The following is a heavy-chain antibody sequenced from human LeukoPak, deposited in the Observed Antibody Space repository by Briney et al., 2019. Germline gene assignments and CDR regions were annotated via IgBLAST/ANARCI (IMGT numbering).Heavy chain of an antibody. Sequence: GGSLRLSCAASGFALSSYAMSWVRQAPGKGLEWVSATSSSDAGTYHAASVQGRFTISRDNSKNTLFLQMNSLRAEDTAVYYCARIVKVGGITHMDVWGKGNTVTISS. V-gene: IGHV3-23*01. CDR1: GFALSSYA. CDR3: ARIVKVGGITHMDV. CDR2: TSSSDAGT. D-gene: IGHD3-16*01. J-gene: IGHJ6*03.